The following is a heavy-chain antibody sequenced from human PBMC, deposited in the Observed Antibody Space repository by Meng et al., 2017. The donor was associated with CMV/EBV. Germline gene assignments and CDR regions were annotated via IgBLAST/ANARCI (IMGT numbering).Heavy chain of an antibody. V-gene: IGHV3-7*01. J-gene: IGHJ3*02. Sequence: ETLSLTCAVYGGSFSGYYWSWIRQPPGKGLEWVANIKQDGSEKYYVDSVKGRFTISRDNAKNSLYLQMNSLRAEDTAVYYCARESVVIQALGRAFDIWGQGTMVTVSS. CDR3: ARESVVIQALGRAFDI. CDR2: IKQDGSEK. CDR1: GGSFSGYY. D-gene: IGHD2-2*01.